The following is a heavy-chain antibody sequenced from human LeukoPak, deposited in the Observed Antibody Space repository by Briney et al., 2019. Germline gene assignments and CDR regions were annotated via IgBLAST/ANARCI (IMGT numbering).Heavy chain of an antibody. V-gene: IGHV1-8*01. CDR2: MNPNSGNT. CDR1: GYTFTNYD. Sequence: APVKVSCKASGYTFTNYDINWVRQATGQGLEWMGWMNPNSGNTGYAQKFQGRVTMTRNTSLSTAYMELSSLRSEGTAVYYCARGGNVIRGECSCSAWLGYWGQGTLVTVSS. J-gene: IGHJ4*02. CDR3: ARGGNVIRGECSCSAWLGY. D-gene: IGHD6-6*01.